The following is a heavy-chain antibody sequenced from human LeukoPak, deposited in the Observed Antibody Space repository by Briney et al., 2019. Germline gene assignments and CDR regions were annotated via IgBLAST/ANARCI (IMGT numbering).Heavy chain of an antibody. CDR1: GFTFSGYE. CDR2: ISGGGTNV. Sequence: GGSLRLSCVASGFTFSGYEVHCVRQAPGKGLEWISYISGGGTNVDYADSVKGRFTISRDNAKNSLYLQMNSLRAEDTAVYYCATTSPRYCSRTSCFGGFFDYWGQGTLVTVSS. V-gene: IGHV3-48*03. J-gene: IGHJ4*02. D-gene: IGHD2-2*01. CDR3: ATTSPRYCSRTSCFGGFFDY.